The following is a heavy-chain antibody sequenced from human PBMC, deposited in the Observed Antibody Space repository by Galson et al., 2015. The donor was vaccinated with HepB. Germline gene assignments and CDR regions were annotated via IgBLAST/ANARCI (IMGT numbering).Heavy chain of an antibody. CDR1: GFTFSSYW. V-gene: IGHV3-7*03. Sequence: SLRLSCAASGFTFSSYWMSWVRQAPGKGLEWVANIKQDGSEKYYVDSVKGRFTISRDNAKNSLYLQMNSLRAEDTAVYYCARGGGIRYFVSFDYWGQGTLVTVSS. D-gene: IGHD3-9*01. J-gene: IGHJ4*02. CDR3: ARGGGIRYFVSFDY. CDR2: IKQDGSEK.